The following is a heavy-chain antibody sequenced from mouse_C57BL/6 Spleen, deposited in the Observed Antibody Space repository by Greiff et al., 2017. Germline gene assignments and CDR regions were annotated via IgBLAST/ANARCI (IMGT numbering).Heavy chain of an antibody. CDR2: ISNLAYSI. CDR1: GFTFSDYG. Sequence: EVKVEESGGGLVQPGGSLKLSCAASGFTFSDYGMAWVRQAPRKGPEWVAFISNLAYSIYYADTVTGRFPISRENAKNTLYLEMLSLRAEDTAMYYCARQNYGSSPAWFAYWGQGTLVTVSA. CDR3: ARQNYGSSPAWFAY. V-gene: IGHV5-15*04. D-gene: IGHD1-1*01. J-gene: IGHJ3*01.